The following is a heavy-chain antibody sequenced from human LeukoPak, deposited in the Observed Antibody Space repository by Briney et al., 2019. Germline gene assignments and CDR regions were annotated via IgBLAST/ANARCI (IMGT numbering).Heavy chain of an antibody. D-gene: IGHD3-22*01. V-gene: IGHV3-23*01. CDR2: VSATGYTT. CDR1: GFTVSSNY. Sequence: GGSLRLSCAASGFTVSSNYMSWVRQAPGKGLEWVSYVSATGYTTSYADSVKGRFTISRDNAKNTVFLQMNSLRAEDTAVYYCAKGAVGKSESSGYPPHFDYWGQGTLVTVCS. J-gene: IGHJ4*02. CDR3: AKGAVGKSESSGYPPHFDY.